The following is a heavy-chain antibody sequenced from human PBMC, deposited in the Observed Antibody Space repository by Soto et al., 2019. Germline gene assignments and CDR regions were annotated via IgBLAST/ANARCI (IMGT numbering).Heavy chain of an antibody. V-gene: IGHV4-34*01. CDR2: INHSGST. CDR1: GGSFSGYY. D-gene: IGHD1-7*01. J-gene: IGHJ4*02. Sequence: SETLSLTCAVYGGSFSGYYWSWIRQPPGKGLEWIGEINHSGSTNYNPSLKSRVTISVDTSKNQFSLKLSSVTAADTAVYYCAQGGYWNYVFDYWGQGTLVTVSS. CDR3: AQGGYWNYVFDY.